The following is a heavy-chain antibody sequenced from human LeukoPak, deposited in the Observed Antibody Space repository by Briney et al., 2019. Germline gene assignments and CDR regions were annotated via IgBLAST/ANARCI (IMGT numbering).Heavy chain of an antibody. V-gene: IGHV4-34*01. J-gene: IGHJ5*02. Sequence: SETLSLTCAVYGGSFSGYYWSWIRQPPGKGLEWIGEINHSGSTNYNPSLKSRVTISVDTSKNQFSLKLTSVTAADTAVYYCARRLCSSVTCSIAPSGNWLDPWGQGTLVTVSS. D-gene: IGHD2-2*01. CDR1: GGSFSGYY. CDR2: INHSGST. CDR3: ARRLCSSVTCSIAPSGNWLDP.